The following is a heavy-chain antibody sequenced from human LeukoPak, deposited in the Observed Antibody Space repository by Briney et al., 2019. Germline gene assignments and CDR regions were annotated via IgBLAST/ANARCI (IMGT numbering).Heavy chain of an antibody. Sequence: PGGSLRLSCAASGFTFSGSAMHWVRQASGKGLEWVGRIRSKANSYATAYAASVKGRFTISRDDSKNTAYLQMNSLKTEDTAVYYCTRQYYYDSSAPGDYWGQGTLVTVSS. CDR1: GFTFSGSA. J-gene: IGHJ4*02. D-gene: IGHD3-22*01. CDR2: IRSKANSYAT. V-gene: IGHV3-73*01. CDR3: TRQYYYDSSAPGDY.